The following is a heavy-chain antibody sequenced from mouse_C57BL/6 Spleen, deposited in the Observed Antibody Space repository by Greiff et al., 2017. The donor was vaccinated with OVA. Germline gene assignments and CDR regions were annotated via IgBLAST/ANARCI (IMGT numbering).Heavy chain of an antibody. CDR2: IWRGGST. D-gene: IGHD2-2*01. J-gene: IGHJ2*01. CDR3: AVIYGYDWGVDY. CDR1: GFSLTSYG. V-gene: IGHV2-5*01. Sequence: VKVVESGPGLVQPSQSLSITCTVSGFSLTSYGVHWVRQSPGKGLEWLGVIWRGGSTDYNAAFMSRLSITKDNSKSQVFFKMNSLQADDTAIYYCAVIYGYDWGVDYWGQGTTLTVSS.